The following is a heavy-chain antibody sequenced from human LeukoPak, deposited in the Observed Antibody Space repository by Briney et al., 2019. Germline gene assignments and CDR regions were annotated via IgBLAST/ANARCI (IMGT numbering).Heavy chain of an antibody. CDR1: GGSISSYY. J-gene: IGHJ4*02. CDR2: IYYSGST. D-gene: IGHD3-10*01. CDR3: AKGVTLDY. Sequence: SETLSLTCTVSGGSISSYYGSWIRQPPGKGVEWIGYIYYSGSTNYNPSRKSRVTISVDTSKNQFSLKLSSVTAADTAVYYCAKGVTLDYWGEGTLVTVSS. V-gene: IGHV4-59*01.